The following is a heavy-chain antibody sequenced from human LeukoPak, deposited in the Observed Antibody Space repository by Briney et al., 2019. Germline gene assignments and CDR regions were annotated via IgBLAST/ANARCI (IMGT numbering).Heavy chain of an antibody. CDR1: GYTFTSYG. CDR2: IIAYNGNT. D-gene: IGHD3-10*01. CDR3: ARERGYYGSGSSQFDY. V-gene: IGHV1-18*01. Sequence: ASVKVSCKASGYTFTSYGISWVRQAPGQGLEWMGWIIAYNGNTNYAQKLQGRVTMTTDTSTSTAYMELRSLRSDDTAVYYCARERGYYGSGSSQFDYWGQGTLVTVSS. J-gene: IGHJ4*02.